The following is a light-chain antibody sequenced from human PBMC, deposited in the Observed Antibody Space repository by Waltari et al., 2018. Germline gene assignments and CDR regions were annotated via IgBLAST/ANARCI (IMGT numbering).Light chain of an antibody. J-gene: IGKJ4*01. CDR1: QSVTNY. CDR3: QQRRNWPLT. CDR2: DTS. Sequence: DIVSTQSPAILSLSPGERASLSCRASQSVTNYLAWYQKKPGQAPRLLIYDTSNRASGIPARFSGSGFGTDFTLTISSLEPEDFAVYYCQQRRNWPLTFGGGTKVEIK. V-gene: IGKV3-11*01.